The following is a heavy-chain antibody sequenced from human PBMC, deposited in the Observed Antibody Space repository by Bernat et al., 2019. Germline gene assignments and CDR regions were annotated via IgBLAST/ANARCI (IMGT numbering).Heavy chain of an antibody. J-gene: IGHJ4*02. CDR3: ARGGYSYGSPRNFDY. CDR2: VYFSGST. Sequence: QVQLQESGPGLVKPSETLSLTCTVSAGSISSNNYFWGWIREPPGKGLEWIGSVYFSGSTYYNPSLKSRVTISVDTSKNQFSLKLSSVTAADTAVYYCARGGYSYGSPRNFDYWGQGTLVTVSS. V-gene: IGHV4-39*07. CDR1: AGSISSNNYF. D-gene: IGHD5-18*01.